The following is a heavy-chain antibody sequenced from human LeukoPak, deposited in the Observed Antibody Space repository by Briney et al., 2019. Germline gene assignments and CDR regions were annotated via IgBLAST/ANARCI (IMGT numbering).Heavy chain of an antibody. V-gene: IGHV3-23*01. CDR2: ISGSGGST. J-gene: IGHJ4*02. CDR1: GFTFSSYA. D-gene: IGHD1-26*01. Sequence: GGSLRLSCAASGFTFSSYAMSWVRQAPGKGLEWVSAISGSGGSTYYADSEKGRFTISRDNSKNTLYLQMNSLRAEDTAVYYCAKDLRGYSGGYYGVFDYWGQGTLVTVSS. CDR3: AKDLRGYSGGYYGVFDY.